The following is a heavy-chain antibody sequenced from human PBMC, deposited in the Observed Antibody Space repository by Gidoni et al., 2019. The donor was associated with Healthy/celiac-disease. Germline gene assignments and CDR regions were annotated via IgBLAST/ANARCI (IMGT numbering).Heavy chain of an antibody. J-gene: IGHJ4*02. CDR1: GGTFSSYA. CDR3: AREEVGATTPLFDY. D-gene: IGHD1-26*01. CDR2: IIPILGIA. V-gene: IGHV1-69*09. Sequence: HVQLVQSGAEVTKPGSSVKVSCKASGGTFSSYAISWVRQAPGQGLEWMGRIIPILGIANYAQKFQGRVTITADKSTSTAYMELSSLRSEDTAVYYCAREEVGATTPLFDYWGQGTLVTVSS.